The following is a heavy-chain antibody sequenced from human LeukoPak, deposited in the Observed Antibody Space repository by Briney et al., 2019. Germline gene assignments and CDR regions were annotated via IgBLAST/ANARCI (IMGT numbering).Heavy chain of an antibody. CDR3: ARPGWYCTNGVCYDY. D-gene: IGHD2-8*01. Sequence: PSETLSLTCTVSGGSISSYYWSWIRQPPGKGLEWIGYIYYSGSTNYNPSLKSRVTISVDTSKNQFSLKLSSVTAADTAVYYCARPGWYCTNGVCYDYWGQGTLVTVSS. V-gene: IGHV4-59*08. CDR2: IYYSGST. CDR1: GGSISSYY. J-gene: IGHJ4*02.